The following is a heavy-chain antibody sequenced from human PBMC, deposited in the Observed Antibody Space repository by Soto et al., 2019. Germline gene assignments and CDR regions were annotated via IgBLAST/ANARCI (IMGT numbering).Heavy chain of an antibody. CDR2: IKEDGSEK. J-gene: IGHJ4*02. CDR3: ARDCSGGDCYY. Sequence: EVQLVESGGGLVQPGGSLRLSCAASGFILSYYWMSWVRQAPGKGLEWVANIKEDGSEKYYVDPVKGRFTISRDNAKNSLYLQMNNLRVEDTAVYYCARDCSGGDCYYWGQGTVVTVSS. D-gene: IGHD2-21*02. V-gene: IGHV3-7*01. CDR1: GFILSYYW.